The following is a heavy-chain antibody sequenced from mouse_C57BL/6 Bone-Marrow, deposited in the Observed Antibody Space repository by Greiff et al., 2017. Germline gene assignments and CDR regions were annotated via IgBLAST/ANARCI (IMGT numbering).Heavy chain of an antibody. J-gene: IGHJ4*01. Sequence: EVQVVESGAELVRPGASVKLSCTASGFNIKDDYMHWVKQRPEQGLEWIGWIDPENGDTEYASKFQGKATITADTSSNTAYLQLSSLTSEDTAVYYCTTPDGYYYAMDYWGQGTSVTVSS. CDR1: GFNIKDDY. D-gene: IGHD2-3*01. CDR2: IDPENGDT. V-gene: IGHV14-4*01. CDR3: TTPDGYYYAMDY.